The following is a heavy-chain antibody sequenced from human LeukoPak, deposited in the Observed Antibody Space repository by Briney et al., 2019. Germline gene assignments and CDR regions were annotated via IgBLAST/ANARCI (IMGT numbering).Heavy chain of an antibody. J-gene: IGHJ4*02. CDR2: ISPSGGGT. Sequence: GGTLRLSCAASGFTFSSYGMSWVRQAPGKGLEWISGISPSGGGTYYADFVKGRFTISRDDSKNTLYLQMNSLRGDDTAVYYCARGGVDYYGSGTYYLMYYFDYWGQGALVTVSS. CDR1: GFTFSSYG. V-gene: IGHV3-23*01. CDR3: ARGGVDYYGSGTYYLMYYFDY. D-gene: IGHD3-10*01.